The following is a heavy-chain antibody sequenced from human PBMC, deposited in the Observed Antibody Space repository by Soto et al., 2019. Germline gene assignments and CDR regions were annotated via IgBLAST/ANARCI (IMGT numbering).Heavy chain of an antibody. D-gene: IGHD6-19*01. CDR2: IYYVGSA. CDR3: ERPQTANSGGSQFDP. CDR1: GGSIRNNYVY. Sequence: ASETLALAGAVSGGSIRNNYVYGGWILQPPGKGLEWIGSIYYVGSAYYNPSLKSRLTISVDMSKNQFSLKLTSVTAADTAVYYCERPQTANSGGSQFDPWGQGSQVTVSS. V-gene: IGHV4-39*01. J-gene: IGHJ5*02.